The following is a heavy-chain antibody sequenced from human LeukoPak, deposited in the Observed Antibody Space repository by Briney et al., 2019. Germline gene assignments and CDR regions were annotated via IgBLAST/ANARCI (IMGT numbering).Heavy chain of an antibody. Sequence: GGPLRLSCAASGLTFSIYSVNWLRQAPGKGLEWVSSISSSSSYIYYADSVKGRFTLARDDAKNSMYLQMSSLRAEDTAVYYCARVGYSSSSYYYSYYGMDVWGQGTTVTVSS. CDR1: GLTFSIYS. J-gene: IGHJ6*02. V-gene: IGHV3-21*01. CDR3: ARVGYSSSSYYYSYYGMDV. D-gene: IGHD6-13*01. CDR2: ISSSSSYI.